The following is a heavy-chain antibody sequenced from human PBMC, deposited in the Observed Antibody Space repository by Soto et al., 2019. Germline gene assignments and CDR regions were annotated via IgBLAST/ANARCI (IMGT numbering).Heavy chain of an antibody. CDR2: ISGSGGTT. D-gene: IGHD6-25*01. Sequence: EVQLLESGGGLVQPGRSLRLSCAASGFTFSNYAMSLVRQAPGQGLDWVSAISGSGGTTYYADSVKGRFTISRDNSKNPLFLQMNSLRAEDAAVYYCAKFFVETGSNSGWPWSFHYWGQGTLVTVSS. V-gene: IGHV3-23*01. J-gene: IGHJ4*02. CDR3: AKFFVETGSNSGWPWSFHY. CDR1: GFTFSNYA.